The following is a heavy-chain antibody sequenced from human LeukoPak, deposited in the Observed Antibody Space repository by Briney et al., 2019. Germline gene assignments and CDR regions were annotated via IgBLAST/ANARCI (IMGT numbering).Heavy chain of an antibody. CDR1: GGSISSDY. J-gene: IGHJ4*02. Sequence: SETLSLTCTVSGGSISSDYWSWIRRPPGKGLEWIGYIYYRGSTNYNPSLKSRVTISVDTSKNQFSLKLSSVTAADTAVYYCARLSGYSSGHYYSDYWGQGTLVTVSS. CDR3: ARLSGYSSGHYYSDY. D-gene: IGHD3-22*01. CDR2: IYYRGST. V-gene: IGHV4-59*01.